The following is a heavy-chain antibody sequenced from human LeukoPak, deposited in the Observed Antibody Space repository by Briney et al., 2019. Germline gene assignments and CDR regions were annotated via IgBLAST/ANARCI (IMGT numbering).Heavy chain of an antibody. D-gene: IGHD6-19*01. J-gene: IGHJ4*02. V-gene: IGHV3-33*01. CDR3: ARDTAQWLVRSSRLGY. CDR2: IWYDGSNK. Sequence: GRSLRLSCAASGFTFSSYGMHWVRQAPGKGLEWVAVIWYDGSNKYYADSVKGRFAISRDNSKNTLYLQMNSLRAEDTAVYYCARDTAQWLVRSSRLGYWGQGTLVTVSS. CDR1: GFTFSSYG.